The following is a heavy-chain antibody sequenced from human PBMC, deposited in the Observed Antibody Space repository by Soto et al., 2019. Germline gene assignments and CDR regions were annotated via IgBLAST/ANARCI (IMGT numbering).Heavy chain of an antibody. CDR1: GYTFTDYW. CDR3: ARLGGSILYCGGDCYSGPFHY. J-gene: IGHJ4*02. D-gene: IGHD2-21*02. Sequence: GESLKISCKGSGYTFTDYWIGWVRQLPGKGLEWMGIIYPGDSDTRYSPSFQGQVTISADKSISTAYLQWSSLKASDTAMYYCARLGGSILYCGGDCYSGPFHYWGQGTLVTVSS. V-gene: IGHV5-51*01. CDR2: IYPGDSDT.